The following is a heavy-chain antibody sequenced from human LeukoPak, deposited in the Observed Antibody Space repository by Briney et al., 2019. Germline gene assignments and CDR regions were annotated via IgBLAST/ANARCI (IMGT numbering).Heavy chain of an antibody. CDR1: GFTFSSYG. D-gene: IGHD3-3*01. V-gene: IGHV3-30*02. CDR3: AKDMGVFRFFEWLIDY. Sequence: GGSLRLSCAASGFTFSSYGMHWVRQAPGKGLEWVTFIQYDGSNKYYADSVKGRFTISRDNSKNTVYLQMNSLRTEDTAVYYCAKDMGVFRFFEWLIDYWGQGTLVTVSS. J-gene: IGHJ4*02. CDR2: IQYDGSNK.